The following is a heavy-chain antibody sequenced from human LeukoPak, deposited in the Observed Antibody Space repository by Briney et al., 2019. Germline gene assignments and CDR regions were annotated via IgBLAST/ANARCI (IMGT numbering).Heavy chain of an antibody. J-gene: IGHJ3*02. CDR2: ISGSGGST. D-gene: IGHD2-2*01. V-gene: IGHV3-23*01. CDR1: GFTFSSYA. CDR3: ASCVPPAGRCRDAFDI. Sequence: PGGSLRLSCAASGFTFSSYAMSWVRQAPGKGLEWVSAISGSGGSTYYADSVKGRFTISRDNSKNTLYLQMNSLRAEDTAVYYCASCVPPAGRCRDAFDIWGQGTMVTVSS.